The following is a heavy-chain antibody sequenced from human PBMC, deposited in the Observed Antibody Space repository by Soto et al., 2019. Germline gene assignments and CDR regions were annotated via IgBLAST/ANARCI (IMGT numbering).Heavy chain of an antibody. D-gene: IGHD3-22*01. CDR3: ARKVSGYYFDL. V-gene: IGHV4-59*01. CDR1: GGSISGYF. J-gene: IGHJ4*02. CDR2: ISDSGST. Sequence: PSATLSLTCIVSGGSISGYFWSWVRQPPGKGLEWIGYISDSGSTNYHPSLRSRVTISVDTSKNQFSLKLRSVTAADTAVYYCARKVSGYYFDLWGQGSLVTVSS.